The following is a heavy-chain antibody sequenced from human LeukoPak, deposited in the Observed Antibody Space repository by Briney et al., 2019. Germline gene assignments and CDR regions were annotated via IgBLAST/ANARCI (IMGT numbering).Heavy chain of an antibody. CDR3: SVMHRYYDASGYWVQ. CDR2: ISTNGWST. CDR1: GFTFSRYA. Sequence: GWSLRLSCEASGFTFSRYALSWVLQAPGKGLEWVSGISTNGWSTSYADSVKGRLTISRDNPRNLLYMEMYSLRAEDTAVYYCSVMHRYYDASGYWVQWGQGTLVTVSS. V-gene: IGHV3-23*01. J-gene: IGHJ4*02. D-gene: IGHD3-22*01.